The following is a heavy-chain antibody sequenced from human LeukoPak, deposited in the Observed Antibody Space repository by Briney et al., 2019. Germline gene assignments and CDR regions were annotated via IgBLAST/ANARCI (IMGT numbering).Heavy chain of an antibody. D-gene: IGHD3-22*01. V-gene: IGHV3-30-3*01. J-gene: IGHJ4*02. CDR3: ARVQYYYDSSGYYGPYYFDY. Sequence: GGSLRLSCAASGFTFSSYAMHWVRQAPGKGLEWVAVISYDGSNKYYADSVKGRFTISRDNSKNTLYLQTNSLRAEDTAVYYCARVQYYYDSSGYYGPYYFDYWGQGTLVTVSS. CDR1: GFTFSSYA. CDR2: ISYDGSNK.